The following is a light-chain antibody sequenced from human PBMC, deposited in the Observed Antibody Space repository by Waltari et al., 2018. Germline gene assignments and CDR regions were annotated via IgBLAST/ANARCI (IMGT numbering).Light chain of an antibody. Sequence: QPVLTQPPSASASLGAPVKLTCTLSSGHNNNATAWHQQQPEKGPRFLMKVNSDGRHSKGDGIPDRFSGSSSGTEWYLIISSLQSEDEADYYCQTWGTGTWVFGGGTRLTVL. V-gene: IGLV4-69*01. CDR3: QTWGTGTWV. J-gene: IGLJ3*02. CDR1: SGHNNNA. CDR2: VNSDGRH.